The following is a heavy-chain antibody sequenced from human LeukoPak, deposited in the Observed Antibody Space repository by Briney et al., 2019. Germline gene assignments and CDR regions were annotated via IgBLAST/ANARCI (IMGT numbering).Heavy chain of an antibody. CDR2: INPNSGGT. CDR1: GYTFTGYY. D-gene: IGHD2-15*01. CDR3: ARGLRGVVVPNYYYYMDV. J-gene: IGHJ6*03. V-gene: IGHV1-2*02. Sequence: ASVKVSCKASGYTFTGYYMHWVRQAPGQGLEWMGWINPNSGGTNYAQKFQGRVTMTRDTSISTAYMELSRLRSDDTAVYYCARGLRGVVVPNYYYYMDVWGKGTTVTISS.